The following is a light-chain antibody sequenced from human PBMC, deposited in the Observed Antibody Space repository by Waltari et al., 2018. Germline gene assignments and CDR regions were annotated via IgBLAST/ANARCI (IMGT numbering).Light chain of an antibody. J-gene: IGLJ1*01. CDR1: SANIGGNP. CDR2: SNN. V-gene: IGLV1-44*01. Sequence: QSVLTQPPSVSGTPGQRVTISCSGSSANIGGNPVTWYHQLPGTAPKVLIYSNNQRPSGVPDRFAGSKSGTSASLAISGLQSEDEADYYCAAWDDSLTSFVFGSGTTVTVL. CDR3: AAWDDSLTSFV.